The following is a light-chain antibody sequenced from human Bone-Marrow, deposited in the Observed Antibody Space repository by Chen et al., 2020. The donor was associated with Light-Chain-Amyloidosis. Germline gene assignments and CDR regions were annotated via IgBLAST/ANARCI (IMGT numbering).Light chain of an antibody. CDR3: SSYTITNTLV. CDR2: EVT. CDR1: SSDVGGDNH. Sequence: QSALTQPASGSGSPGQSITIPCPGTSSDVGGDNHVSWYQQHPDKAPKLMIDEVTNRPSWVPDRFSGSKSDNTASLTISGLQTEDEADYFCSSYTITNTLVFGSGTRVTVL. V-gene: IGLV2-14*01. J-gene: IGLJ1*01.